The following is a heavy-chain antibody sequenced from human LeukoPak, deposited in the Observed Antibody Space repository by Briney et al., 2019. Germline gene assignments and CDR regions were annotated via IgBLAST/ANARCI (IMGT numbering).Heavy chain of an antibody. J-gene: IGHJ6*03. CDR1: GYSISSGYY. V-gene: IGHV4-38-2*02. CDR2: IYHSGST. CDR3: ASIRAAGMYYYYYMDV. D-gene: IGHD6-13*01. Sequence: SETLSLTCTVSGYSISSGYYWGWIRQPPGKGLEWIGSIYHSGSTYYNPSLKSRVTISVDTSKNQFSLKLSSVTAADTAVYYCASIRAAGMYYYYYMDVWGKGTTVTVSS.